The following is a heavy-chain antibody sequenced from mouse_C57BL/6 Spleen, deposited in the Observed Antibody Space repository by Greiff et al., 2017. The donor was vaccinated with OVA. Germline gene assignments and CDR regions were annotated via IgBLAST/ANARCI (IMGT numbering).Heavy chain of an antibody. V-gene: IGHV1-69*01. D-gene: IGHD1-1*01. CDR2: IDPSDSYT. Sequence: QVHVKQPGAELVMPGASVKLSCKASGYTFTSYWMHWVKQRPGQGLEWIGEIDPSDSYTNYNQKFKGKSTLTVDKSSSTAYMQLSSLTSEDSAVYYCARCGYGSSYWFAYWGQGTLVTVSA. CDR3: ARCGYGSSYWFAY. CDR1: GYTFTSYW. J-gene: IGHJ3*01.